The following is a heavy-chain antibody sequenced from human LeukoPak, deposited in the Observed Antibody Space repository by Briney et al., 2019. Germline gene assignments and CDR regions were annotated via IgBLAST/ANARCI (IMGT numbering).Heavy chain of an antibody. Sequence: GASVKVSCKASGYTFTGYYMHWVRQAPGQGFEWMGWINPNSGGTNYAQKFQGRVTMTRDTSISTAYMELSRLRSDDTAVYYCARGSSKYYYDSSGYPFDYWGQGTLVTVSS. CDR2: INPNSGGT. CDR3: ARGSSKYYYDSSGYPFDY. J-gene: IGHJ4*02. CDR1: GYTFTGYY. D-gene: IGHD3-22*01. V-gene: IGHV1-2*02.